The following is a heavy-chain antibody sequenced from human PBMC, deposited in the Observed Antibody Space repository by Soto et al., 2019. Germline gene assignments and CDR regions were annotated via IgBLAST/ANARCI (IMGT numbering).Heavy chain of an antibody. D-gene: IGHD1-1*01. CDR1: GFIFSSFT. V-gene: IGHV3-21*01. J-gene: IGHJ4*02. Sequence: EVQLVESGGGLVKPGGSLRLSCVGSGFIFSSFTMTWVRQAPGMGLQYLASISKSSSLIYYADSVRGRFIISRDNSKHSVFLQMYSLRVEDTAMYYCVRGDDRVDWGQGTLVTVSS. CDR2: ISKSSSLI. CDR3: VRGDDRVD.